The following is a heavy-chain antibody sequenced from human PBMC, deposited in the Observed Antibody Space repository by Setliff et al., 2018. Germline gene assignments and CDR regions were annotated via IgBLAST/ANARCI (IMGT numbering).Heavy chain of an antibody. CDR2: IGHTGSI. Sequence: SSETLSLTCTVSGYSISSGYIWGWIRQPPGKGLEWVGNIGHTGSINYNPSLKSRVTISMDTSKNQFSLKVSSVTAADTAVYYCAIYGGYDRGYFDFWGQGILVTVSS. CDR1: GYSISSGYI. V-gene: IGHV4-38-2*02. CDR3: AIYGGYDRGYFDF. J-gene: IGHJ4*02. D-gene: IGHD5-12*01.